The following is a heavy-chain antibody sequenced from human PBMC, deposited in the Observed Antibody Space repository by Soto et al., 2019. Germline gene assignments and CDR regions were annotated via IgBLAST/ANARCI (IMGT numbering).Heavy chain of an antibody. J-gene: IGHJ6*02. CDR2: IYYSGST. CDR3: ARDPLYSSSWYGMDV. D-gene: IGHD6-13*01. CDR1: GGSISSGDYY. V-gene: IGHV4-30-4*01. Sequence: SETLSLTCTVSGGSISSGDYYWSWIRQPPGKGLEWIGYIYYSGSTYYNPSLKIRVTISVDTSKNQFSLKLSSVTAADTAVYYCARDPLYSSSWYGMDVWGQGTTVT.